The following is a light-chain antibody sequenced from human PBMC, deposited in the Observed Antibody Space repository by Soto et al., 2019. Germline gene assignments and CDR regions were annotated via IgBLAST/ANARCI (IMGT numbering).Light chain of an antibody. V-gene: IGLV2-23*02. CDR3: CSYARSTTFYV. J-gene: IGLJ1*01. CDR2: EVS. Sequence: QSALTQPASVSGSPGQSVTTSCTGTISDVGSYDLVSWYQQHPNKAPKLLIFEVSRRPSGVSNRFSGSKSGNTASLTISGLQAEDEADYYCCSYARSTTFYVFGTGTKVTVL. CDR1: ISDVGSYDL.